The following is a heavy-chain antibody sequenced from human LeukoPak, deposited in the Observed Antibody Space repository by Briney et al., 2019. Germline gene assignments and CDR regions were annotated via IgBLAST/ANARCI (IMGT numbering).Heavy chain of an antibody. CDR2: GHYSGST. CDR1: GGSIRSSSYY. CDR3: ARRRPPFISDSTDYPHAFDM. J-gene: IGHJ3*02. Sequence: ETLSLTCTVSGGSIRSSSYYWAWIRQPPGKGLEWIATGHYSGSTFYNPSLKSRLTLSIDTSKNLFSLQVTSVTATDTAVYFCARRRPPFISDSTDYPHAFDMWGQGTRVIVSA. V-gene: IGHV4-39*01. D-gene: IGHD2-8*02.